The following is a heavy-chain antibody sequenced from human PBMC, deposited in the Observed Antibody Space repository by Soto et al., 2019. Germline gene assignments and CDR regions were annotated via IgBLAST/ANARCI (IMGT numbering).Heavy chain of an antibody. V-gene: IGHV4-39*01. CDR1: GGSISSTSYY. J-gene: IGHJ4*02. D-gene: IGHD3-10*01. Sequence: SETLSLTCTGSGGSISSTSYYWGWIRQPPGKGLEWIGNIYHSGTTYYNPSLTSRVTISVDTSKNQFSLKLTSVTAADTAVYYCARNHYDSGSYVRYWGQGTLVTVSS. CDR3: ARNHYDSGSYVRY. CDR2: IYHSGTT.